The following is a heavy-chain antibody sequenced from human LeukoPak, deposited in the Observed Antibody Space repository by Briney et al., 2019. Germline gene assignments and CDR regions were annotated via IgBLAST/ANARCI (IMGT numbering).Heavy chain of an antibody. D-gene: IGHD3-10*01. CDR2: FDPEDGET. V-gene: IGHV1-24*01. CDR1: GYTLTELS. CDR3: ATDSRFGELFFDY. Sequence: ASVKVSCKVSGYTLTELSVHWVRQAPGKGLEWMGGFDPEDGETIYAQKFQGRVTMTEDTSTDTAYMELSSLRSEDTAVYYCATDSRFGELFFDYWGQGTLVTVSS. J-gene: IGHJ4*02.